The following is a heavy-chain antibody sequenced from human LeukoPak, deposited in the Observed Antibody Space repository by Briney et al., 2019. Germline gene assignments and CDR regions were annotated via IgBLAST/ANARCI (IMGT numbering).Heavy chain of an antibody. CDR1: GGSISNYY. V-gene: IGHV4-59*08. CDR2: IYYSGST. Sequence: SETLSLTCTVSGGSISNYYWNWIRQPPGQGLEWIGHIYYSGSTNYNPSLKSRVTISVDTSKNQFSLKLSSVTAADTAVYYCARHVWSSSGSEAFDIWGQGTMVTVSS. D-gene: IGHD2-15*01. CDR3: ARHVWSSSGSEAFDI. J-gene: IGHJ3*02.